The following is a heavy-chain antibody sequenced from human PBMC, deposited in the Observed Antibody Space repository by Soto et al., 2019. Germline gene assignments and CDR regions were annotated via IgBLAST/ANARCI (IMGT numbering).Heavy chain of an antibody. CDR2: ISYDGSNK. CDR1: GFTFSSYA. V-gene: IGHV3-30-3*01. D-gene: IGHD4-17*01. J-gene: IGHJ6*02. Sequence: GGSLRLSCAASGFTFSSYAMHWVRQAPGKGLEWVAVISYDGSNKYYADSVKGRFTISRDNSKNTLYLQMNSLRAEDTAVYYCAREHPYGDYYGYYYYGMDVWGQGTTVTVSS. CDR3: AREHPYGDYYGYYYYGMDV.